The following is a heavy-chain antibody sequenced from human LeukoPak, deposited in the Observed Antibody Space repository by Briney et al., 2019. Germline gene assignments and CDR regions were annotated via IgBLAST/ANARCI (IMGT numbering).Heavy chain of an antibody. D-gene: IGHD3-22*01. CDR3: ARDLSYDSGSSGYYWSYFDY. V-gene: IGHV3-7*01. J-gene: IGHJ4*02. CDR1: GFTFSSYA. Sequence: GGSLRLSCAASGFTFSSYAMSWVRQAPGKGLEWVANIKQDGSEKYYVDSVKGRFTISRDNAKNSLYLQMNSLRAEDTAVYYCARDLSYDSGSSGYYWSYFDYWGQGTLVTVSS. CDR2: IKQDGSEK.